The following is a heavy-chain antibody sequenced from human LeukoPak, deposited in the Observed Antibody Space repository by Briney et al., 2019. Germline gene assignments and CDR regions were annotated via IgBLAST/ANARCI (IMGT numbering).Heavy chain of an antibody. CDR2: IIPIFGTA. CDR3: ARDHEDSSSPTYNWFDP. D-gene: IGHD6-6*01. V-gene: IGHV1-69*05. J-gene: IGHJ5*02. CDR1: GGTFSSYA. Sequence: ASVKLSRKASGGTFSSYAISWVRQAPGPGLGWMGGIIPIFGTANYAQKFQGRVTITTDESTSTAYMELSSLRSEDTAVYYCARDHEDSSSPTYNWFDPWGQGTLVTVSS.